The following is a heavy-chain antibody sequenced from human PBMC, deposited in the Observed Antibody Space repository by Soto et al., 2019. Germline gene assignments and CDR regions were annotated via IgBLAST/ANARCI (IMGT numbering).Heavy chain of an antibody. CDR3: ARLETHAYYYYGMDV. V-gene: IGHV4-59*01. J-gene: IGHJ6*02. CDR2: IYYSGNT. CDR1: GGSISSYY. Sequence: PSETLSLTCTVSGGSISSYYWSWVRQPRGKGLEWIGYIYYSGNTYYNPSLKSRVTISVDTSKNQFSLKLSSVTAADTAVYYCARLETHAYYYYGMDVWGQGTTVTVSS.